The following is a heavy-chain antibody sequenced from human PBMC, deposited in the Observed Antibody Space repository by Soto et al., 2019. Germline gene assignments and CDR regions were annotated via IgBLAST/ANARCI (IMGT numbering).Heavy chain of an antibody. V-gene: IGHV3-23*01. CDR1: GFTFSSYA. Sequence: GGSLRLSCAASGFTFSSYAMSWVRQAPGKGLEWVSAISGSGGSTYYADSVKGRFTISRDNSKNTLYLQMNSLRAEDTAVYYCAKLPDPMVRGVINAFDIWGQGTMVTV. CDR2: ISGSGGST. D-gene: IGHD3-10*01. CDR3: AKLPDPMVRGVINAFDI. J-gene: IGHJ3*02.